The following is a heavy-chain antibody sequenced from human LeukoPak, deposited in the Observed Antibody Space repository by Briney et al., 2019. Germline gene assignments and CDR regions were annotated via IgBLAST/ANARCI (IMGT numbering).Heavy chain of an antibody. CDR3: AIQITMIVVVPYFDY. CDR2: ISSSGSTI. CDR1: GLTFSDYY. D-gene: IGHD3-22*01. J-gene: IGHJ4*02. V-gene: IGHV3-11*04. Sequence: PGGSLRLSCAASGLTFSDYYMTWIRQAPGKGLAWVAYISSSGSTIYSADSVKGRFTVSRDNAKNSLFLHMNSLRAEDTAIYYCAIQITMIVVVPYFDYWGQGTLVTVSS.